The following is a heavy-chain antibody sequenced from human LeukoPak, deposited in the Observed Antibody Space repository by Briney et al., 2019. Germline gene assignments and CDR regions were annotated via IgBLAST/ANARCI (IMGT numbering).Heavy chain of an antibody. Sequence: NPSETLSLTCTVSGGSISSGGYYWSWIRQHPGKGLEWIGYIYYSGSTYYNPSLKSRVTISVYTSKNQFSLKLSSVTAADTAVYYCARVGPSIAARPFYFDYWGQGTLVTVSS. D-gene: IGHD6-6*01. J-gene: IGHJ4*02. V-gene: IGHV4-31*03. CDR1: GGSISSGGYY. CDR3: ARVGPSIAARPFYFDY. CDR2: IYYSGST.